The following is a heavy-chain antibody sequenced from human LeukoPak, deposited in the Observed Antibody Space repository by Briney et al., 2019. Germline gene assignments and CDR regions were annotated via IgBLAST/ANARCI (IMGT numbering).Heavy chain of an antibody. D-gene: IGHD3-10*01. CDR3: ARCRGGFGELFAS. Sequence: PSETLSLTCTVSGGSISSGGYFWSWIRQPPGKGLEWIGYIIHSGNTYYNPSLKSRVTISVDRSKNQFSLKVTSVTAADTAVYYCARCRGGFGELFASWGQGTLVTVSS. CDR2: IIHSGNT. CDR1: GGSISSGGYF. V-gene: IGHV4-30-2*01. J-gene: IGHJ5*02.